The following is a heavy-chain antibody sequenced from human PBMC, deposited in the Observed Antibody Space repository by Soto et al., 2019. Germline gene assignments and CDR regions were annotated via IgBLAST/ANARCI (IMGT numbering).Heavy chain of an antibody. V-gene: IGHV3-11*05. D-gene: IGHD3-3*01. Sequence: GGSPSPSSTASGCTFRDYRVILIRQAPGKGLEWVSYISSSSRYTNYADSVKGRFTISRDNAKNSLYLQMNSLRAEDTAVYYCARVLLRFLIPESEHWFDLWGQATRVTVSS. J-gene: IGHJ5*02. CDR1: GCTFRDYR. CDR2: ISSSSRYT. CDR3: ARVLLRFLIPESEHWFDL.